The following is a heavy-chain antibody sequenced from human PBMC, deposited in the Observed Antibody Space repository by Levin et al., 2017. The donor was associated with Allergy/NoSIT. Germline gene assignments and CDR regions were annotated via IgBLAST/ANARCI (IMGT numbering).Heavy chain of an antibody. CDR2: ISGSGGST. J-gene: IGHJ4*02. D-gene: IGHD3-16*01. Sequence: GESLKISCAASGFTFSSYAMSWVRQAPGKGLEWVSAISGSGGSTYYADSVKGRFTISRDNSKNTLYLQMNSLRAEDTAVYYCAKDHLGEFGFFDYWGQGTLVTVSS. CDR3: AKDHLGEFGFFDY. V-gene: IGHV3-23*01. CDR1: GFTFSSYA.